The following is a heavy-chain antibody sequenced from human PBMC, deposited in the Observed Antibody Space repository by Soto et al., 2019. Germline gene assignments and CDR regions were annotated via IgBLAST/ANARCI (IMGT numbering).Heavy chain of an antibody. CDR3: ARAIRDQLLCDY. Sequence: QVQFVQSGAEVKQPGASVKVSCRASGYTFTNYDISWVRQATGQGLEWTGWVNPDSANTGYAQKFQGRVTMTRDTSINTAYMELNSLTSEDTAIYYCARAIRDQLLCDYWGQGTLVTVSS. CDR1: GYTFTNYD. J-gene: IGHJ4*02. D-gene: IGHD1-26*01. CDR2: VNPDSANT. V-gene: IGHV1-8*01.